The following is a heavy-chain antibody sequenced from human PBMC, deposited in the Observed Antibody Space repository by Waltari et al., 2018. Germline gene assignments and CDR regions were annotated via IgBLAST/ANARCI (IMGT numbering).Heavy chain of an antibody. J-gene: IGHJ3*02. V-gene: IGHV1-8*01. CDR1: GYTFTSYD. Sequence: QVQLVQSGAEVKKPGASVKVSCKASGYTFTSYDINWVRQATGQGLEWMGWMNPNSGNTGYAQKFQGRVTMTRNTSISTAYMELSSLRSEDTAVYYCARSPLIAMVRGVILDAFDIWGQGTMVTVSS. CDR3: ARSPLIAMVRGVILDAFDI. D-gene: IGHD3-10*01. CDR2: MNPNSGNT.